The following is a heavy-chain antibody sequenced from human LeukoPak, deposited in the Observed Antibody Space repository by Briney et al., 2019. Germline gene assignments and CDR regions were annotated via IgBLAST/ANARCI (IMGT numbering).Heavy chain of an antibody. J-gene: IGHJ6*03. V-gene: IGHV4-61*02. CDR3: ARSPSPPAYYYHMDV. Sequence: SETLSLTCTVSGGSISRGSYYWIWIRQPAGKGLEWIGRIYTSGSTSYNSTLKSRVTISVDTSKNQLSLNLSSVTAADTAVYYCARSPSPPAYYYHMDVWGKGTTVTISS. CDR1: GGSISRGSYY. CDR2: IYTSGST.